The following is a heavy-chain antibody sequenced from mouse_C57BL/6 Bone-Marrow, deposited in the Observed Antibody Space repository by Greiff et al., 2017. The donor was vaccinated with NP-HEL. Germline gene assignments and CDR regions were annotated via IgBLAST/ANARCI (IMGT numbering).Heavy chain of an antibody. CDR3: ARGGYYEPFGPFDY. CDR2: IYPSDSET. D-gene: IGHD2-4*01. Sequence: QVQLQQPGAELVRPGSSVKLSCKASGYTFTSYWMDWVKQRPGQGLEWIGNIYPSDSETHYNQKFKDKATLTVDKSSSTAYMQLSSLTSEYSAVYYCARGGYYEPFGPFDYWGQGTTLTVSS. CDR1: GYTFTSYW. V-gene: IGHV1-61*01. J-gene: IGHJ2*01.